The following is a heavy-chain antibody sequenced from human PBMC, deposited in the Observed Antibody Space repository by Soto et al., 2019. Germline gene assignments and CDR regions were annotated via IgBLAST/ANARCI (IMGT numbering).Heavy chain of an antibody. CDR2: ISWNSGSI. J-gene: IGHJ4*02. D-gene: IGHD5-12*01. V-gene: IGHV3-9*01. CDR1: GFTFDDYA. Sequence: EVQLVESGGGLVQPGRSLRLSCAASGFTFDDYAMHWVRQAPGKGLEWVSGISWNSGSIGYADSVKGRFTISRDNAKNSLYLQMNSLRAEETALYYCAKAEPPEYSVPDFDYWGQGTLVTVSS. CDR3: AKAEPPEYSVPDFDY.